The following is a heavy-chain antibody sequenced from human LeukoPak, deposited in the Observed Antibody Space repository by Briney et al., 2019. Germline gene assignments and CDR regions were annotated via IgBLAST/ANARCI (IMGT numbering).Heavy chain of an antibody. D-gene: IGHD6-19*01. J-gene: IGHJ4*02. Sequence: PGGSLRLSCAASGFTVSSNYMSWVRQAPGKGLEWVSVIYSGGSTYYADSVKGRFTISRDNSKNTLYLQMNSRRAEDTAVYYCARPGSGWQFDYWGQGTLVTVSS. V-gene: IGHV3-53*01. CDR3: ARPGSGWQFDY. CDR1: GFTVSSNY. CDR2: IYSGGST.